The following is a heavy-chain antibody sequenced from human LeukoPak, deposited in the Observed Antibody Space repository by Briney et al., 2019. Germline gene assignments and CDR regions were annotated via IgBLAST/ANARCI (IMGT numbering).Heavy chain of an antibody. V-gene: IGHV3-21*01. Sequence: SGGSLRLSCAASGFIFSNYNMNWVGQAPGKGLEGVSFISSSGSYIYFADSVNGRFIISRDNAQNSLFLQMTSLRAADTGLYSCAKDPPSGYCSGGSCYATSWGQGDLVTVSS. CDR2: ISSSGSYI. CDR3: AKDPPSGYCSGGSCYATS. D-gene: IGHD2-15*01. J-gene: IGHJ5*02. CDR1: GFIFSNYN.